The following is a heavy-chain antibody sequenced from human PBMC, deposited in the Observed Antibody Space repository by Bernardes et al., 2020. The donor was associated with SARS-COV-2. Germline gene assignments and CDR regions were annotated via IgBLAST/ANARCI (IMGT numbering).Heavy chain of an antibody. J-gene: IGHJ4*02. CDR1: GYTFTNHY. D-gene: IGHD2-2*01. Sequence: ASVKVSCKASGYTFTNHYLHWVRQAPGQGLEWVGLFNPTGCSPTYAQKFQGRVTMTMDTSTSTVYMELTSLRAGDTAMYYCLKGGCIDSTCFRWGDNWGQGTLVTVSS. CDR3: LKGGCIDSTCFRWGDN. V-gene: IGHV1-46*01. CDR2: FNPTGCSP.